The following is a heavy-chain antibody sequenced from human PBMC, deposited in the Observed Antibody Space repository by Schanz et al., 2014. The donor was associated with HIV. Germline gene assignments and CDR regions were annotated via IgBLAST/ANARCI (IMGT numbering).Heavy chain of an antibody. J-gene: IGHJ5*01. CDR3: AKDLRANYYGPQVDWFDS. CDR1: GFTFRNYA. CDR2: LWFDGSID. V-gene: IGHV3-33*06. D-gene: IGHD3-10*01. Sequence: QVQLVESGGGVVQPGGSLRLSCAASGFTFRNYAMHWVRQVPGKGLEWVAILWFDGSIDYYVDSVRGRFTISRDNSKNTLYLQMNSLRAEDTAVYYCAKDLRANYYGPQVDWFDSWGQGTRVTVTS.